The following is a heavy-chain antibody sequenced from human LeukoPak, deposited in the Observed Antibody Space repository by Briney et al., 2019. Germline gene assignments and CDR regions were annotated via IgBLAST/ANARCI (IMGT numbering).Heavy chain of an antibody. CDR2: INPNSGGT. Sequence: ASVKVSCKASGYTFTGYYMRWVRQAPGQGLEWMGWINPNSGGTNYAQKFQGRVTMTRDTSISTAYMELSRLRSDDTAVYYCARGSSGGSCPGWWGQGTLVTVSS. V-gene: IGHV1-2*02. J-gene: IGHJ4*02. D-gene: IGHD2-15*01. CDR3: ARGSSGGSCPGW. CDR1: GYTFTGYY.